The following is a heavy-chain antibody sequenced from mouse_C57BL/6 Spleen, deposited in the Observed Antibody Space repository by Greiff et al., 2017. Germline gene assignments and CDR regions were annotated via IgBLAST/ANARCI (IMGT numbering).Heavy chain of an antibody. CDR1: GYTFTDYE. CDR2: IDPETGGT. J-gene: IGHJ4*01. D-gene: IGHD3-3*01. Sequence: VQLQQSGAELARPGASVTLSCKASGYTFTDYEMHWVKQTPVHGLEWIGAIDPETGGTAYNQKFKGKAILTADTSSSTAYMELRSLTSEDSAVYYCTSKGQLRPLYYAMDYWGQGTSVTVSS. V-gene: IGHV1-15*01. CDR3: TSKGQLRPLYYAMDY.